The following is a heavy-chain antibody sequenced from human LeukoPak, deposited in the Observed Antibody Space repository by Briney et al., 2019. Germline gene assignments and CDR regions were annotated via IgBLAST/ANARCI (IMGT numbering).Heavy chain of an antibody. D-gene: IGHD6-6*01. CDR3: ARRLEYSSSDYFDY. V-gene: IGHV4-34*01. Sequence: PSETLSLTCAVYGGSFSGYYWSWIRQPPGKGLEWIGEINHSGSTNYNPSLKSRVTISVDTSKNQFSLKLSSVTAADTAVYYCARRLEYSSSDYFDYWGQGTLVTVSS. J-gene: IGHJ4*02. CDR1: GGSFSGYY. CDR2: INHSGST.